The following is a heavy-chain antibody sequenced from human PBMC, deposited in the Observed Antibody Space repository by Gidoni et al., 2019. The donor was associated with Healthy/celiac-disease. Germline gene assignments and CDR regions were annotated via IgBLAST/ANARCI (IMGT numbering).Heavy chain of an antibody. D-gene: IGHD5-12*01. Sequence: EVQLVESGGGLVQPGRSLRLSCAASGFTFDDYAMHWVRQAPGKGLEWVSGISWNSGSIGYADSVKGRFTISRDNAKNSLYLQMNSLRAEDTALYYCAKDFVEMATIGPSGFDYWGQGTLVTVSS. CDR2: ISWNSGSI. CDR1: GFTFDDYA. V-gene: IGHV3-9*01. CDR3: AKDFVEMATIGPSGFDY. J-gene: IGHJ4*02.